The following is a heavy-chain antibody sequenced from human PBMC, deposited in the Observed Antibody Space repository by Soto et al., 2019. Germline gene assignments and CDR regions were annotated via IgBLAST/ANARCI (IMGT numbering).Heavy chain of an antibody. CDR2: IDPSDSYT. D-gene: IGHD3-10*01. CDR1: GYSFTSYW. Sequence: GESLEISCKGSGYSFTSYWISWVRQMPGKGLEWMGRIDPSDSYTNYSPSFQGHVTISADKSISTAYLQWSSLKASDTAMYYCASWPGSYYGMDVWGQGTTVTVSS. CDR3: ASWPGSYYGMDV. J-gene: IGHJ6*02. V-gene: IGHV5-10-1*01.